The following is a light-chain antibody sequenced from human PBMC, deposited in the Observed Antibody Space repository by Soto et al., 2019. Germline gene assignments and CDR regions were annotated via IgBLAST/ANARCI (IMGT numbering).Light chain of an antibody. CDR1: SSDGGGYNY. CDR2: EVS. Sequence: QSVLTQPPSASGSPGQSVTISCTGTSSDGGGYNYVSWYQQHPGKAPKLMIYEVSKRPSGVPDRFSGSKSGNTASLTVSGLQADDEADYYCSSYAGSNNLVFGGGTKLTVL. J-gene: IGLJ2*01. CDR3: SSYAGSNNLV. V-gene: IGLV2-8*01.